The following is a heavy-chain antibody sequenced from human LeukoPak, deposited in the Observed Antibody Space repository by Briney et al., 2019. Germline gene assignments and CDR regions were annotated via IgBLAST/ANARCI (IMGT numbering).Heavy chain of an antibody. J-gene: IGHJ4*02. D-gene: IGHD3-3*01. CDR2: INHSGST. CDR1: GGSFSGYY. Sequence: KSSETLSLTCAVYGGSFSGYYWSWIRQPPGKRLEWIGEINHSGSTNYNPSLKSRVTISVDTSKNQFSLKLSSVTAADTAVYYCARSLPPRITIFGPGGGGFDYWGQGTLVTVSS. V-gene: IGHV4-34*01. CDR3: ARSLPPRITIFGPGGGGFDY.